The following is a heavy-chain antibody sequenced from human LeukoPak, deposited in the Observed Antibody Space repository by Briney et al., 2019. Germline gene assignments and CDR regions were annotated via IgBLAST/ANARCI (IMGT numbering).Heavy chain of an antibody. Sequence: GGSLRLSCAASGFTFSSYAMSWVRQAPGKGLEWVSAISGSGGSTYYADSVKGRFTISRDNSKNTLYLQMNSLRAEDTAVYYCAMGDGDLNESSGYPDSNFDYWAREPWSPSPQ. J-gene: IGHJ4*02. CDR2: ISGSGGST. D-gene: IGHD3-22*01. CDR1: GFTFSSYA. V-gene: IGHV3-23*01. CDR3: AMGDGDLNESSGYPDSNFDY.